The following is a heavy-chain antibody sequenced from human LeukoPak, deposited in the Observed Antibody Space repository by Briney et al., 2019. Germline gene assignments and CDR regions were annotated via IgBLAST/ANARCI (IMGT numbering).Heavy chain of an antibody. Sequence: GGSLRLSCAASGFTFDDYAMSWVRHAPGKGLEWVSGINWNGGSTDYADSVKGRFTISRDNAKNSLYLQMNSLRAEDTALYYCARGRKIYSNSVFDYWGQGTLVTVSS. D-gene: IGHD4-11*01. CDR3: ARGRKIYSNSVFDY. V-gene: IGHV3-20*04. CDR2: INWNGGST. J-gene: IGHJ4*02. CDR1: GFTFDDYA.